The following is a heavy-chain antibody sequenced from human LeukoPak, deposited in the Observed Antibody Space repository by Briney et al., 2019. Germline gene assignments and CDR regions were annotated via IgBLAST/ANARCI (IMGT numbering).Heavy chain of an antibody. CDR3: ARGLAEGSSWHDAFDI. D-gene: IGHD6-13*01. J-gene: IGHJ3*02. Sequence: ASVKVSCKASGYTFTSYDINWVRQATGQGLEWMGWMNPNSGNTGYAQKFQGRVTMTRNTSISTAYMELSSLRSEDTAVYYCARGLAEGSSWHDAFDIWGQGTMVTVSS. CDR1: GYTFTSYD. V-gene: IGHV1-8*01. CDR2: MNPNSGNT.